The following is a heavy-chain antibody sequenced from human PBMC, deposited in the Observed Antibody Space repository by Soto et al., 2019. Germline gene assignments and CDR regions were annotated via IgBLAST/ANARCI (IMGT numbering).Heavy chain of an antibody. V-gene: IGHV2-5*02. J-gene: IGHJ3*02. Sequence: VSGPTLVNPTQTLTLTCTFSGSSLSTSGVGVGWIRQPPGKALEWLALIYWDDDKRYSPSLKSRLTITKDTSKNQVVLTMTNMDPVDTATYYCAHARGWIAVAGNDAFDIWGQGTMVTVSS. D-gene: IGHD6-19*01. CDR2: IYWDDDK. CDR1: GSSLSTSGVG. CDR3: AHARGWIAVAGNDAFDI.